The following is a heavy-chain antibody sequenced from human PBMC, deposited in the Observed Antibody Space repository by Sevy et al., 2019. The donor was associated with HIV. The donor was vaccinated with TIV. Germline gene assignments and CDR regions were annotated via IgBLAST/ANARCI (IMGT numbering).Heavy chain of an antibody. D-gene: IGHD5-18*01. Sequence: GGSLRLSCAASRFTFSSYSMNWVRQAPGKGLEWVSYISSSSTIYYAYSVKGRFTISRDNAKNSLYLQMNSLRAEDTAVYYCARVDTAMARDYFDYWGQGTLVTVSS. CDR2: ISSSSTI. CDR1: RFTFSSYS. CDR3: ARVDTAMARDYFDY. V-gene: IGHV3-48*01. J-gene: IGHJ4*01.